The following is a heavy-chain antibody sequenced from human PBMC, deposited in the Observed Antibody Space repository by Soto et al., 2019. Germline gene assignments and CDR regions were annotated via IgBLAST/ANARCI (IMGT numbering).Heavy chain of an antibody. CDR1: GFTFGTYG. CDR2: ISYDGTTK. V-gene: IGHV3-30*18. J-gene: IGHJ4*02. D-gene: IGHD1-7*01. CDR3: AKDTGNYRVGDY. Sequence: LRLSCAASGFTFGTYGMHWVRQAPGKGLEWVAAISYDGTTKYYADSVKGRFTTSRDNSKNALYLQMNSLRAEDTALYYCAKDTGNYRVGDYWGQGTLVTVSS.